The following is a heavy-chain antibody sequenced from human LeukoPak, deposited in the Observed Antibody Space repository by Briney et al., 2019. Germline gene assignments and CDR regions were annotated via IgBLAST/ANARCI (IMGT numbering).Heavy chain of an antibody. J-gene: IGHJ4*02. V-gene: IGHV1-2*02. CDR2: IHPNSGGT. CDR3: ARDVTFGGSYRFYYFDY. CDR1: GYTFTGYY. Sequence: ASVKVSCKASGYTFTGYYMHWVRQAPGQGLEWMGWIHPNSGGTNYAQKFQGRVTMTRDTSISRAYMELSRLRSDDTAVYYCARDVTFGGSYRFYYFDYWGQGTLVTVSS. D-gene: IGHD1-26*01.